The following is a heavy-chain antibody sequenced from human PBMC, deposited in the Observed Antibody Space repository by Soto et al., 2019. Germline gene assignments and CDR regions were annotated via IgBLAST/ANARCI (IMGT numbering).Heavy chain of an antibody. J-gene: IGHJ6*02. D-gene: IGHD2-21*02. CDR2: ISAYNGNT. CDR3: ARSGCGGDCCSAYYYGMDV. CDR1: GYTFTSYG. Sequence: ASVKVSCKASGYTFTSYGISWVRQAPGQGLEWMGWISAYNGNTNYAQKLQGRVTMTTDTSTSTAYMELRSLRSDDTAVYYCARSGCGGDCCSAYYYGMDVWGQGTTVTVSS. V-gene: IGHV1-18*01.